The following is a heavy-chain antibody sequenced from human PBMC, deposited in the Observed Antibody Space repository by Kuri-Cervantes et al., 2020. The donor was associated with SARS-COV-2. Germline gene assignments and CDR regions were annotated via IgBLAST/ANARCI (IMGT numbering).Heavy chain of an antibody. V-gene: IGHV4-30-4*01. CDR3: ARGGVYFGSTTFFNYPDY. J-gene: IGHJ4*02. CDR1: GDSISGVDYN. D-gene: IGHD3-10*01. CDR2: IYYSGIT. Sequence: SETLSLTCTVSGDSISGVDYNWSWIRQAPGKGLEWIGNIYYSGITHYASSLKSRVTMSIDTSKYEFSLELSSVTAADTAVYFCARGGVYFGSTTFFNYPDYWGQGTLVTVSS.